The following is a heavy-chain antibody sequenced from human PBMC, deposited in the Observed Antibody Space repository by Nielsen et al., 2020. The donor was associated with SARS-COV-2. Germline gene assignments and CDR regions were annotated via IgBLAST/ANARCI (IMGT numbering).Heavy chain of an antibody. CDR2: ISSSSSYI. Sequence: GGSLRLSCAASGFTFSDYYMSWIRQAPGKGLEWVSYISSSSSYIYYADSVKGRFTISRDNAKNSLYLQMNSLRAEDTAVYYCARDKGIAVIYGMDVWGQGTTVTVSS. CDR1: GFTFSDYY. D-gene: IGHD6-19*01. V-gene: IGHV3-11*06. CDR3: ARDKGIAVIYGMDV. J-gene: IGHJ6*02.